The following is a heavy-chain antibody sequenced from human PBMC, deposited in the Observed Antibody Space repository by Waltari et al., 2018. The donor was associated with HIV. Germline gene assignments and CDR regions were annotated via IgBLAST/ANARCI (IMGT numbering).Heavy chain of an antibody. CDR1: GGTFSSYA. V-gene: IGHV1-69*01. CDR3: AREVVGGMGNWFDP. CDR2: IIPIFGTA. Sequence: QVQLVQSGAEVKKPGSSVKFSCKASGGTFSSYAINWLRQAPGQGLEWMGGIIPIFGTANYAQKFQGRVTITADESTSTAYMELSSLRSEDTAVYYCAREVVGGMGNWFDPWGQGTLVTVSS. D-gene: IGHD3-10*01. J-gene: IGHJ5*02.